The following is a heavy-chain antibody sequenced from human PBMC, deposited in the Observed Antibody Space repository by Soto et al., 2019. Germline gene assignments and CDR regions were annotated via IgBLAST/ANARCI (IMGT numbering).Heavy chain of an antibody. CDR1: GGTFSSYA. V-gene: IGHV1-69*13. CDR3: AGDSRIAVAGYYFDY. J-gene: IGHJ4*02. CDR2: IIPIFGTA. Sequence: AASVKVSCKASGGTFSSYAISWVRQAPGQGLEWMGGIIPIFGTANYAQKFQGRDTITADESTSTAYMELSSLRSEDTAVYYCAGDSRIAVAGYYFDYWGQGTLVTVSS. D-gene: IGHD6-19*01.